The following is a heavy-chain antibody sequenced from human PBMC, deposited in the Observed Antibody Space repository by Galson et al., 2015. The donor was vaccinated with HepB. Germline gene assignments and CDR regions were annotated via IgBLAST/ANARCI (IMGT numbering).Heavy chain of an antibody. D-gene: IGHD2-2*01. Sequence: SVKVSCKASGYTFTSYAMHWVRQAPGQRLEWMGWINAGNGNTKYSQKFQGRVTITRDTSASTAYMELSSLRSEDTAVYYCAGADCSSTSCYYYYYGMDVWGQGTTATVSS. CDR3: AGADCSSTSCYYYYYGMDV. J-gene: IGHJ6*02. CDR1: GYTFTSYA. CDR2: INAGNGNT. V-gene: IGHV1-3*01.